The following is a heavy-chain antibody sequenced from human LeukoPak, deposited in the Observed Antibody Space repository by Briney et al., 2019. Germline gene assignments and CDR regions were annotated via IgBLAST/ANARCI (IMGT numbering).Heavy chain of an antibody. CDR1: GGSISSSSYY. Sequence: PSETLSLTCTVSGGSISSSSYYWGWIRQPPGKGLEWIGEINHSGSTNYNPSLKSRVTISVDTSKNQFSLKLSSVTAADTAVYYCARWDDGLDYWGQGTLVTVSS. J-gene: IGHJ4*02. V-gene: IGHV4-39*07. CDR2: INHSGST. D-gene: IGHD1-26*01. CDR3: ARWDDGLDY.